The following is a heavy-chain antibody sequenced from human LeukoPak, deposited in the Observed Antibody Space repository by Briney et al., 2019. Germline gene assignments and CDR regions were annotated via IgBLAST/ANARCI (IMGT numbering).Heavy chain of an antibody. CDR2: IYYSGST. V-gene: IGHV4-59*01. CDR3: ARGEMATIEDAFDI. D-gene: IGHD5-24*01. J-gene: IGHJ3*02. CDR1: GGSISNYY. Sequence: SETLSLTCTVSGGSISNYYWSWIRQPPGKGLEWIGYIYYSGSTNYNPSLKSRVTISVDTFKNQFSLRLSSVTAADTAVYYCARGEMATIEDAFDIWGQGTMVTVSS.